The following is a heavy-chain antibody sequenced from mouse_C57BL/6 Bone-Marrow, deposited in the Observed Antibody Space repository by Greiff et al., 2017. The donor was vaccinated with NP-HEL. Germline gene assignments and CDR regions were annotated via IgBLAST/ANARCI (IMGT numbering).Heavy chain of an antibody. V-gene: IGHV10-3*01. CDR3: VGDGDGYDCYAMDY. CDR1: GFTFNTYA. D-gene: IGHD2-2*01. J-gene: IGHJ4*01. CDR2: IRSKSSNYAT. Sequence: EVQLVESGGGLVQPKGSLKLSCAASGFTFNTYAMHWVRQAPGKGLEWVARIRSKSSNYATYYADSVKDRFTISRDDSQSMLYLQMNNLKTEDTAMYYCVGDGDGYDCYAMDYWGQGTSVTVSS.